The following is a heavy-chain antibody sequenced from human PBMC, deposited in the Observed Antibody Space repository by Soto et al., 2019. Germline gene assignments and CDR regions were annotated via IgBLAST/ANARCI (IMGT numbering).Heavy chain of an antibody. CDR1: GYSFTSFG. CDR2: VNPYNGNT. Sequence: ASVKVSCKASGYSFTSFGVNWVRQAPGQGLEWMGWVNPYNGNTNYAQKFQGRVTMTADTSTSTAYMEVRSLRSDDTAVYYCATGAAGVAAHVIWSQGTLVTVSS. V-gene: IGHV1-18*01. CDR3: ATGAAGVAAHVI. D-gene: IGHD6-13*01. J-gene: IGHJ4*02.